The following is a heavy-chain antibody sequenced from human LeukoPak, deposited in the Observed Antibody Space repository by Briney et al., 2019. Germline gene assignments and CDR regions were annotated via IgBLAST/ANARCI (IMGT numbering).Heavy chain of an antibody. Sequence: GGSLRLSCAASGFTFSSYGMHWGRQAPGKGLEWVAVISYDGSNKYYADSVKGRFTISRDNSKNTLYLQMNSLRAKDTAVYYCAKDFSGCYSAGSYYNNWFDPWVQGTLVTVSS. V-gene: IGHV3-30*18. D-gene: IGHD3-10*01. CDR3: AKDFSGCYSAGSYYNNWFDP. J-gene: IGHJ5*02. CDR2: ISYDGSNK. CDR1: GFTFSSYG.